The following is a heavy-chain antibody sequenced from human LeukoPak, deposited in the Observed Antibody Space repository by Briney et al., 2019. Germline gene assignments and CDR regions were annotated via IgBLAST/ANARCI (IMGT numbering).Heavy chain of an antibody. J-gene: IGHJ4*02. CDR1: SGSMNSTSYY. Sequence: PSETLSLTCTVSSGSMNSTSYYWRWIRQPPGKGPDWIANIYYSGTTYYNPSLKSRVTISVDMSKNQFSLILRSVTAADTAVYYSARLGNSTGCYNSWGQGTLVAVSS. D-gene: IGHD6-25*01. CDR2: IYYSGTT. V-gene: IGHV4-39*01. CDR3: ARLGNSTGCYNS.